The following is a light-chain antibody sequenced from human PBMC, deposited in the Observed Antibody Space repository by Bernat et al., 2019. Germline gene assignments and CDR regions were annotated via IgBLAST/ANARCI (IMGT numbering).Light chain of an antibody. CDR1: KLGDKY. V-gene: IGLV3-1*01. CDR2: QDS. CDR3: QAWDTNSV. Sequence: SYELTQPPSVSVSPGQTAKIACSGDKLGDKYASWYQQWPGQSPVLIIYQDSKRPAGITERFSGSKSGNTATLTISGTQSMDEADYYCQAWDTNSVFGTGTKVTVL. J-gene: IGLJ1*01.